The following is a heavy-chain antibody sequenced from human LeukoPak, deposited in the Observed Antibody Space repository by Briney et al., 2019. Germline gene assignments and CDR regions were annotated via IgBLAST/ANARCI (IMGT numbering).Heavy chain of an antibody. CDR2: IKQDGSEK. V-gene: IGHV3-7*01. D-gene: IGHD3-10*01. CDR3: ARGGSGSSY. CDR1: GFTVSSDY. Sequence: GGSLRLSCAASGFTVSSDYMSWVRQAPGKRLEGVAHIKQDGSEKYYVDSVKGRFTISRDNAKNSLYLQMNSLRAEDTAVYYCARGGSGSSYWGQGTLVTVSS. J-gene: IGHJ4*02.